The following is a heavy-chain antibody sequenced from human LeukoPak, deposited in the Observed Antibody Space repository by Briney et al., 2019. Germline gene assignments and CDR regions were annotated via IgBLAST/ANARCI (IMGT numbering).Heavy chain of an antibody. V-gene: IGHV3-30*02. CDR1: GFIFSSYG. CDR3: AKGSGYYTYSWFDP. D-gene: IGHD3-3*01. CDR2: IRYDGTNK. Sequence: GGSLRLSCAASGFIFSSYGMHWVRQAPGKGLEWVAFIRYDGTNKYYADSVRGRFTISRDDSTNTVYLEMYSVRGEDTAVYYCAKGSGYYTYSWFDPWGQGTLVTVSS. J-gene: IGHJ5*02.